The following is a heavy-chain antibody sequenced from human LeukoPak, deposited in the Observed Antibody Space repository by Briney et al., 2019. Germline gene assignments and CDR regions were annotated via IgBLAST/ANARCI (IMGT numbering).Heavy chain of an antibody. J-gene: IGHJ3*02. CDR3: ARVQVGYYDSSGYPRRNGAFDI. Sequence: SETLSLTCAVYGGSFSGYYWGWIRQPPGKGLEWIGEINHSGSTNYNPSLKSRVTISVDTSKNQFSLKLSSVTAADTAVYYCARVQVGYYDSSGYPRRNGAFDIWGQGTMVTVSS. CDR2: INHSGST. CDR1: GGSFSGYY. D-gene: IGHD3-22*01. V-gene: IGHV4-34*01.